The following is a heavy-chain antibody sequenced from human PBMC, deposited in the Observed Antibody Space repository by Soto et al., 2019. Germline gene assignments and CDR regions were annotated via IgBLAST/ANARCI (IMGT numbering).Heavy chain of an antibody. Sequence: SQTLSLTCAISGDSVSSKSAAWNWIRQSPSRGLEWLGRTYYRSKWYHDYAVSVKSRITINPDTSKNQFSLQLNSVTPEDTAVYYCARVSDYGSGSYSGDFDYWGQGTLVTVSS. J-gene: IGHJ4*02. CDR3: ARVSDYGSGSYSGDFDY. CDR2: TYYRSKWYH. CDR1: GDSVSSKSAA. D-gene: IGHD3-10*01. V-gene: IGHV6-1*01.